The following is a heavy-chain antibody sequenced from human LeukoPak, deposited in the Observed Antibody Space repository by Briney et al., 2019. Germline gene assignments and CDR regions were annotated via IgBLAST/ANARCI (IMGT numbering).Heavy chain of an antibody. CDR3: ARDLGEYGYYYYRDL. CDR1: GFTFSSYG. D-gene: IGHD3-10*01. CDR2: IWYDGSNK. Sequence: GGSLRLSCAASGFTFSSYGMHWVHQAPGKGLEWVAVIWYDGSNKYYADAVKGRFTISRDNPKNTLYLHKNSRRAETMPVYYAARDLGEYGYYYYRDLWGKGTTVTVSS. J-gene: IGHJ6*03. V-gene: IGHV3-33*01.